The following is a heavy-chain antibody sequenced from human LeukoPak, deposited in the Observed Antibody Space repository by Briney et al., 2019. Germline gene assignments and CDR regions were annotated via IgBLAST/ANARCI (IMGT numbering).Heavy chain of an antibody. CDR3: ARDKDSSSWYDY. Sequence: GGSLRLSCAASGFTFSSYSMNWVRQAPGKGLEWVSSISSSSSYIYYADSVKGRFTTSRDNAKNSLYLQMNSLRAEDTAVYYCARDKDSSSWYDYWGQGTLVTVSS. J-gene: IGHJ4*02. CDR1: GFTFSSYS. V-gene: IGHV3-21*01. D-gene: IGHD6-13*01. CDR2: ISSSSSYI.